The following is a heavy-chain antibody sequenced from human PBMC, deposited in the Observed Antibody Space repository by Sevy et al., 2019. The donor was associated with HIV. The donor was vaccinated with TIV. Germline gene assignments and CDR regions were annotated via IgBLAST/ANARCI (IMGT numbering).Heavy chain of an antibody. CDR3: ARDTQITFGGVIVKNWFDP. J-gene: IGHJ5*02. D-gene: IGHD3-16*02. Sequence: ASVQVSCKASGGTFSSYASSWVRQAPGQGLEWMGGIIPIFGTANYAQKFQGRVTITADESTSTAYMELSSLRSEDTAVYYCARDTQITFGGVIVKNWFDPWGQGTLVTVSS. V-gene: IGHV1-69*13. CDR2: IIPIFGTA. CDR1: GGTFSSYA.